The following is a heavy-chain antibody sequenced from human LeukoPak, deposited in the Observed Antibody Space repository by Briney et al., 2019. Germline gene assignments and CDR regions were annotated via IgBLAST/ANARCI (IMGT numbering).Heavy chain of an antibody. V-gene: IGHV4-31*03. D-gene: IGHD3-10*01. Sequence: SQTLSLTCTVSGGSISSGGYYWSWIRQHPGKGLEWIGYIYYSGSTYYNPSLKSRVTISVDTSKNQFSLKLSPVTAADTAVYYCARDSITNWFDPWGQGTLVTVSS. J-gene: IGHJ5*02. CDR3: ARDSITNWFDP. CDR2: IYYSGST. CDR1: GGSISSGGYY.